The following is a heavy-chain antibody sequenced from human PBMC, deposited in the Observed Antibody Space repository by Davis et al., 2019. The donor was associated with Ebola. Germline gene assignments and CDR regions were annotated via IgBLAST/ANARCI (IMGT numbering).Heavy chain of an antibody. CDR1: GFTFSSYD. CDR2: ISGSGRTT. V-gene: IGHV3-23*01. D-gene: IGHD3-16*01. Sequence: GSLRLSCAASGFTFSSYDMNWVRQAPGKGLEWVSTISGSGRTTYYADSVRGRFTISRDNSKNTLYLQVNSLTAEDTAVYYCTGGGYQIDYWGQGTPLTVSS. J-gene: IGHJ4*02. CDR3: TGGGYQIDY.